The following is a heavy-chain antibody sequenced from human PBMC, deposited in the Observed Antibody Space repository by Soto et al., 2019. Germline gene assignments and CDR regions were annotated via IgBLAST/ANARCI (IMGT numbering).Heavy chain of an antibody. J-gene: IGHJ6*02. D-gene: IGHD2-15*01. CDR2: IKSKTDGGTT. CDR1: GFTFSNAW. Sequence: GGSLRLSCAASGFTFSNAWMNWVRQAPGKGLEWVGLIKSKTDGGTTDYAAPVKGRFTISRDDSKNTLYLQMNSLKTEDTAVYYCTTEGYCSGGSCHEYYYYGMDVWGQGTTVTVSS. CDR3: TTEGYCSGGSCHEYYYYGMDV. V-gene: IGHV3-15*07.